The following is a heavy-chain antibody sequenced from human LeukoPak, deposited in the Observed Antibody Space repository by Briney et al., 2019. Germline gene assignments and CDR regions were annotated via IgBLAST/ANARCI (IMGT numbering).Heavy chain of an antibody. D-gene: IGHD2-2*01. Sequence: PGGSLRLSCAASGFTFSSYSMNWVRQAPGKGLVWVSSISSSSSYIYYADSVKGRFTISRDNAKNSLYLQMNSLRAEDTAVYYCARERGYQLLSDAFDIWGQGTMVTVSS. CDR2: ISSSSSYI. CDR1: GFTFSSYS. CDR3: ARERGYQLLSDAFDI. J-gene: IGHJ3*02. V-gene: IGHV3-21*01.